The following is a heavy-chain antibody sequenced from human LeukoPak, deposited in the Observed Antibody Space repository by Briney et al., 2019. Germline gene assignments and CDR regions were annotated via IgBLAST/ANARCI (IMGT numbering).Heavy chain of an antibody. CDR3: ARDGYCSSTSCRHDAFDI. J-gene: IGHJ3*02. V-gene: IGHV4-59*01. CDR2: IYYSGST. CDR1: GCSISSYY. D-gene: IGHD2-2*03. Sequence: SETLSLTCTVSGCSISSYYWSWIRQPPGKGLEWIGYIYYSGSTNYNPSLKSRVTISVDTSKNQFSLKLSSVTAADTAVYYCARDGYCSSTSCRHDAFDIWGQGTMVTVSS.